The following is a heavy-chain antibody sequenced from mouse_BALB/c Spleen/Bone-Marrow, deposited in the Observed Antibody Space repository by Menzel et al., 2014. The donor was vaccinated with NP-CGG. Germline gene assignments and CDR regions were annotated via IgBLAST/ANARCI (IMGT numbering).Heavy chain of an antibody. J-gene: IGHJ4*01. Sequence: VKLVESGAELVKPGASVKLSCKASGYTFTSYYMYWVKQRPGQGLEWFGEINPSNGGTNFNEKFKNKATLTVDKSSSTAYMHLSSLTSEDSAVYYCSRGRRDALDYWGQGTSVTVSS. CDR2: INPSNGGT. CDR1: GYTFTSYY. V-gene: IGHV1S81*02. CDR3: SRGRRDALDY.